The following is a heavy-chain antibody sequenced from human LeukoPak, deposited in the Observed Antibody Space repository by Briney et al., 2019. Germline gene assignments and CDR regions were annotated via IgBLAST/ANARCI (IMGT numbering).Heavy chain of an antibody. CDR1: GYTFTDYY. CDR3: ARVYYGSGSYSYYFDH. V-gene: IGHV1-2*02. J-gene: IGHJ4*02. Sequence: ASVKVSCKASGYTFTDYYLHWVRQAPGQGVEWMGFISPNSGGTNYAQKFQGRVTMTRDTSISTAYMELSRLRSDDTAVYYCARVYYGSGSYSYYFDHWGQGTLVTVSS. D-gene: IGHD3-10*01. CDR2: ISPNSGGT.